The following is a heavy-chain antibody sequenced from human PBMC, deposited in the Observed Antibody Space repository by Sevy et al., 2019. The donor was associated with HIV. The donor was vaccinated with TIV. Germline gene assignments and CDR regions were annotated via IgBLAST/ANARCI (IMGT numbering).Heavy chain of an antibody. CDR2: INPTGGST. D-gene: IGHD6-6*01. CDR1: GYTFTSYY. CDR3: AREGSSTTKNNWFDP. Sequence: ASVKVSCKASGYTFTSYYMHWVRQAPGQGLEWMGIINPTGGSTSYAQMFQGRVTMTRDTSTSTVYMELSSLRSEDTAVYYCAREGSSTTKNNWFDPWGQGTLVTVSS. J-gene: IGHJ5*02. V-gene: IGHV1-46*03.